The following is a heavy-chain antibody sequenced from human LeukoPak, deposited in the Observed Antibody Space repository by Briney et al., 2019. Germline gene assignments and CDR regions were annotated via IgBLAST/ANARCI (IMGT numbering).Heavy chain of an antibody. CDR1: GFTFRSYA. J-gene: IGHJ4*02. CDR2: ISDSGDGT. CDR3: AKGAAVTIFGVVTYFDY. Sequence: GGSLRLSCAGSGFTFRSYAMSWVRQSPVKGLEWVSAISDSGDGTYYADSVKARFTISRDNSKNTVYLEMNSLRAEDTAVYYCAKGAAVTIFGVVTYFDYWGQGTLVTVSS. V-gene: IGHV3-23*01. D-gene: IGHD3-3*01.